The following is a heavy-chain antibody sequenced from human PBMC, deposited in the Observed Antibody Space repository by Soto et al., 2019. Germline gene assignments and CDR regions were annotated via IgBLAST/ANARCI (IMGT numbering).Heavy chain of an antibody. CDR1: GYTFTSYD. CDR2: MNPNSGNT. Sequence: QVQLVQSGAEVKKPGASVKVSCKASGYTFTSYDINWVRQATGQGLEWMGWMNPNSGNTGYAQKFQGRVTMTRNTSISTAYMELRSLGSEDTAVYYWARGRGVLRFLEWTMNWFDPWGQGTLVTVSS. D-gene: IGHD3-3*01. V-gene: IGHV1-8*01. CDR3: ARGRGVLRFLEWTMNWFDP. J-gene: IGHJ5*02.